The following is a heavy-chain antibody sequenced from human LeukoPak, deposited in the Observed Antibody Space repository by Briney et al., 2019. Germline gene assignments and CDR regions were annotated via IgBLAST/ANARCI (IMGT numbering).Heavy chain of an antibody. V-gene: IGHV4-59*08. CDR3: ARHFYYDSSGLFDY. Sequence: ASETLSLTCTVSGGSISSYYWSWIRQPPGKGLEWIGYIYYSGTTNYNPSLKSRVTISVDTSKNQFSLKLSSATAADTAVYYCARHFYYDSSGLFDYWGQGTLVTVSS. D-gene: IGHD3-22*01. CDR1: GGSISSYY. J-gene: IGHJ4*02. CDR2: IYYSGTT.